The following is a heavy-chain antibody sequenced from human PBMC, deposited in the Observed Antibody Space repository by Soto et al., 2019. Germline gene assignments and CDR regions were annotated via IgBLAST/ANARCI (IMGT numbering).Heavy chain of an antibody. V-gene: IGHV1-69*13. CDR2: IIPIFGTA. CDR3: ARDLQAVAGTIDY. D-gene: IGHD6-19*01. CDR1: GGTFSSYA. Sequence: SVKVSCKASGGTFSSYAISWVRQAPGQGLEWMGGIIPIFGTANYAQKFQGRVTITADESTSTAYMELSSLRSEDTAVYYCARDLQAVAGTIDYWGPGTLVTVSS. J-gene: IGHJ4*02.